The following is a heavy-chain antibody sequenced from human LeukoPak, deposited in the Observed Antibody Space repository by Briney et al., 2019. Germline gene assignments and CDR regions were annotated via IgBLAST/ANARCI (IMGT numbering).Heavy chain of an antibody. CDR1: GGTFSSYA. Sequence: ASVKVSCKASGGTFSSYAISWVRQAPGQGLEWMGGIIPIFGTANYAQKFQGRVTITRDTSASTAYMELSSLRSEDMAVYYCARDRYDSSGYYYGELDYWGQGTLVTVSS. V-gene: IGHV1-69*05. J-gene: IGHJ4*02. CDR3: ARDRYDSSGYYYGELDY. CDR2: IIPIFGTA. D-gene: IGHD3-22*01.